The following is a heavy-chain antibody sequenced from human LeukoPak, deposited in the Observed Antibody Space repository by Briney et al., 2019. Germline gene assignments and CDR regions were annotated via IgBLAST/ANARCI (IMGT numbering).Heavy chain of an antibody. CDR1: GFTLSSNY. CDR2: IYSGGST. CDR3: ARVPGYSYGIDY. J-gene: IGHJ4*02. V-gene: IGHV3-53*01. D-gene: IGHD5-18*01. Sequence: GGSLRLSCAASGFTLSSNYMSWVRQAPGKGLEWVSVIYSGGSTYYADSVKGRFTISRDNSKNTLYLQMNSLRAEDTAVYYCARVPGYSYGIDYWGQGTLVTVSS.